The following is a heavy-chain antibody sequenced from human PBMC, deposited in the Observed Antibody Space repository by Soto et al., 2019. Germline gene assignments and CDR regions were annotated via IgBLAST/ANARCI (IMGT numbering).Heavy chain of an antibody. J-gene: IGHJ6*02. V-gene: IGHV3-23*01. D-gene: IGHD6-13*01. Sequence: EVQLLESGGGLVQPGGSLRLSCAASGFTFSSYAMSWVRQAPGKGLEWVSVISGSGDSTYYADSVRGRFTISRDNSKNTLYAQMNSLRAEDTAVYYCAKDRDGAAAGPTKFSGMDVWGQGTTVTVSS. CDR2: ISGSGDST. CDR3: AKDRDGAAAGPTKFSGMDV. CDR1: GFTFSSYA.